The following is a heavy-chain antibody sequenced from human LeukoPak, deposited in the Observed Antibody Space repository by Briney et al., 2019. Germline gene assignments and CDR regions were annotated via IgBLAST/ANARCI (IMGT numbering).Heavy chain of an antibody. V-gene: IGHV3-23*01. CDR3: AKDFGRNLGGPGY. CDR2: ISGDGYST. Sequence: GGSLRLSCAASGFTFSTYTMAWVRQAAGGGLEWVSGISGDGYSTYYADSVKGRFAISRDNSKSTLYLQMNSLRAEDTAVYYCAKDFGRNLGGPGYWGRGTRVTVSS. J-gene: IGHJ4*02. CDR1: GFTFSTYT. D-gene: IGHD3-10*01.